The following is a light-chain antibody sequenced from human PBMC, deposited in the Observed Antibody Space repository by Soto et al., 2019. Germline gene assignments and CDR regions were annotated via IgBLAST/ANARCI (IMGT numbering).Light chain of an antibody. J-gene: IGLJ1*01. CDR1: TGAVTSGHY. CDR2: DTS. Sequence: QAVVTQEPSLTVSPGGTVTLTCGSSTGAVTSGHYPYWFQQKPGQAPRTLIYDTSNKHSRTPARFSGSLLGGNAALTLSGAQPEDAAEYYCLLSFGGAYVFGTGTKLTVL. CDR3: LLSFGGAYV. V-gene: IGLV7-46*01.